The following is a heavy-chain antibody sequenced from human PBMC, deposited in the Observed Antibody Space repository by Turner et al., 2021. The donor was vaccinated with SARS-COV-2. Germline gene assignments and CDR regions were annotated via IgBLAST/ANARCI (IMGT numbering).Heavy chain of an antibody. D-gene: IGHD6-19*01. CDR3: AKDIRTTPIAVAGRGAFDI. CDR2: IKTKTDGGTT. Sequence: EVQLVESGGGLVKPGGSLRLSCAASGFTFSNAWMSWVRQAPGKGLEWVGRIKTKTDGGTTDYAAPVKGRFTISRDDSKNTLYLQMNSLKTEDTAVYYCAKDIRTTPIAVAGRGAFDIWGQGTMVTVSS. V-gene: IGHV3-15*01. J-gene: IGHJ3*02. CDR1: GFTFSNAW.